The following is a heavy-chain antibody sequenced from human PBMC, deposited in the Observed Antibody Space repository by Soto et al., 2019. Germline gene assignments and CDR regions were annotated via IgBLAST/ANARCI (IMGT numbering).Heavy chain of an antibody. V-gene: IGHV1-8*01. CDR1: GYTFTSYD. CDR2: MNPNSGNT. Sequence: ASVKVSRKASGYTFTSYDINWVRQATGQGLEWMGWMNPNSGNTGYAQKFQGRVTMTRNTSISTACMELSSLRSEDTAVYYCARENYYYYGMDVWGQGTTVTVSS. CDR3: ARENYYYYGMDV. J-gene: IGHJ6*02.